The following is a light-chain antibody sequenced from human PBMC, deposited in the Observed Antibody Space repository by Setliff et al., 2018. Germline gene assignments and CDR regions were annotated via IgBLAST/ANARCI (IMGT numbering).Light chain of an antibody. J-gene: IGLJ2*01. Sequence: QSALTQPPSASGTPGQRVTISCSGSSSNIGSKTVNWYQQLPGTAPKLLMFQNSQRPSGVPDRFSGSKPGTSASLAISGLQSEDEADYYCSTWDDSLNSVVFGGGTKVTVL. CDR1: SSNIGSKT. CDR2: QNS. CDR3: STWDDSLNSVV. V-gene: IGLV1-44*01.